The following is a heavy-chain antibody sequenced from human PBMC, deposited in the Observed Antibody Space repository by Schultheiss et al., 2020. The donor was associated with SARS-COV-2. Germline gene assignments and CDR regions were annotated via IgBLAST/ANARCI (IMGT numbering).Heavy chain of an antibody. CDR3: AREGVGYNWNYGYNWFDP. D-gene: IGHD1-7*01. V-gene: IGHV4-59*12. CDR2: IYYSGST. J-gene: IGHJ5*02. CDR1: GGSISSYY. Sequence: SETLSLTCTVSGGSISSYYWSWIRQPPGKGLEWIGYIYYSGSTNYNPSLKSRVTMSVDTSKNQFSLKLSSVTAADTAVYYCAREGVGYNWNYGYNWFDPWGQGTLVTVSS.